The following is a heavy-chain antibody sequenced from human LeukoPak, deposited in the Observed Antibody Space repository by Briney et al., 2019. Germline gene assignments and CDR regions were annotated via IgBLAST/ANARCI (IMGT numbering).Heavy chain of an antibody. CDR2: IYYSGST. CDR3: ARAARGAVDY. J-gene: IGHJ4*02. V-gene: IGHV4-39*07. D-gene: IGHD2-15*01. CDR1: GGSISSSSYY. Sequence: PSETLSLTCTVSGGSISSSSYYWGWIRQPPGKGLEWIGSIYYSGSTYYNPSLKSRVTMSVDTSKNQFSLKLSSVTAADTAVYYCARAARGAVDYWGQGTLVTVSS.